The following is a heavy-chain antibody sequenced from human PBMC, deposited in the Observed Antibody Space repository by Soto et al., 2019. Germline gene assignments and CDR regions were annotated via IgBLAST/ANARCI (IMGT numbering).Heavy chain of an antibody. J-gene: IGHJ4*02. CDR1: GFTFSTYG. CDR2: IWNHGRED. D-gene: IGHD6-19*01. V-gene: IGHV3-33*01. Sequence: QVHLVESGGGVVQPGRSLRLSCAASGFTFSTYGMHWVRQAPGKGLEWVALIWNHGREDSYADSVKGRFTISRDNSKNTLYLQMNSLRADDMAVYYCVRGPWLVGDVTSFDYWGQGTLVTVSS. CDR3: VRGPWLVGDVTSFDY.